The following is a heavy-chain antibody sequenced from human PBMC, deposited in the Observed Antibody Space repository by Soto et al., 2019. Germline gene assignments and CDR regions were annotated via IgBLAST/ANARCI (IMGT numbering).Heavy chain of an antibody. Sequence: ASVKVFCKASGYTFTGYYMHWVRQAPGQGLEWMGWINPNSGGTNYAQKFQGWVTMTRDTSISTAYMELSRLRSDDTAVYYCASSVTDNDAFDIWGQGTMVTVSS. D-gene: IGHD2-21*02. CDR3: ASSVTDNDAFDI. CDR2: INPNSGGT. J-gene: IGHJ3*02. V-gene: IGHV1-2*04. CDR1: GYTFTGYY.